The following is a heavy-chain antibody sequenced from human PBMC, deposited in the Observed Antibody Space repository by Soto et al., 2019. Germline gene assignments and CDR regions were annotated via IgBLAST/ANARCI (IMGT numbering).Heavy chain of an antibody. CDR1: GLTFNSYA. D-gene: IGHD2-2*02. V-gene: IGHV3-23*01. J-gene: IGHJ4*02. CDR3: AKGVIAAIGYGGYYFDY. Sequence: EVQLLESGGGLVQPGGSLRLSCAASGLTFNSYAMSWVRQAPGKGLEWVSAISGSGGSTYYADSVKGRLTISRDNSKNTLYLQMDGLRAEDTAVYYCAKGVIAAIGYGGYYFDYWGQGTLVTVSS. CDR2: ISGSGGST.